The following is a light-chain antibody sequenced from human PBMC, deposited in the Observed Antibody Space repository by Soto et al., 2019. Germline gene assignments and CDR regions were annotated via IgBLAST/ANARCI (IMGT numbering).Light chain of an antibody. J-gene: IGKJ3*01. V-gene: IGKV1-5*01. CDR3: QQYDGS. CDR2: EAS. CDR1: QDIDRW. Sequence: DMRMTQSPSSLSAAVGDRLTITCRASQDIDRWLAWYQQKPGKAPKLLISEASNLESGVPSRFSGSGSGTEFTLTISSLQPDDFATYYCQQYDGSFGPGTKVDF.